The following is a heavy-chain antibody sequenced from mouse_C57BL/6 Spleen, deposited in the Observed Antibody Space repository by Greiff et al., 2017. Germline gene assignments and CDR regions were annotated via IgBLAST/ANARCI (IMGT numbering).Heavy chain of an antibody. V-gene: IGHV5-15*01. Sequence: EVKLVESGGGLVQPGGSLKLSCAASGFTFSDYGMAWVRQAPRKGPEWVAFISNLAYSIYYANTVTGRFTISRENAKNTLYLEMSSLRSEDTAMYYCARRWDYGGYFDYWGQGTTLTVSS. CDR2: ISNLAYSI. J-gene: IGHJ2*01. CDR3: ARRWDYGGYFDY. CDR1: GFTFSDYG. D-gene: IGHD2-4*01.